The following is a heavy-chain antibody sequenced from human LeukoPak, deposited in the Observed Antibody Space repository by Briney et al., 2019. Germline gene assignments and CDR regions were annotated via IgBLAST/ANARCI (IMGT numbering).Heavy chain of an antibody. J-gene: IGHJ4*02. CDR1: GFTFSSYG. D-gene: IGHD1-26*01. Sequence: GGSLRLSCAASGFTFSSYGMHWVRQAPGKGLEWVAVISYDGSNKYYADSVKSRFTTSRDNSKNTLYLQMNSLRAEDTAVYYCAKGGIVGATIFDYWGQGTLVTVSS. V-gene: IGHV3-30*18. CDR2: ISYDGSNK. CDR3: AKGGIVGATIFDY.